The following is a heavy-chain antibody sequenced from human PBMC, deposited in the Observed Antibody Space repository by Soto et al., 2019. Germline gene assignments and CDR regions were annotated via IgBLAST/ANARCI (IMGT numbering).Heavy chain of an antibody. V-gene: IGHV1-3*01. CDR3: ARACYTSSWENYFDF. CDR1: GYTFTSYA. CDR2: INLGNGKT. J-gene: IGHJ4*02. D-gene: IGHD1-26*01. Sequence: ASVKVSCKTSGYTFTSYALHWVRQAPGQRLEWMGWINLGNGKTIYSQKFQGRVTITRDRSASTAYVELSSLRFEDTAVYYCARACYTSSWENYFDFWGQGTLVTVSS.